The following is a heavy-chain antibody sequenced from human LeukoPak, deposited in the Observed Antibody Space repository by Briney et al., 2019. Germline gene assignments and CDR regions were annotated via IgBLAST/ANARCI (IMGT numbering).Heavy chain of an antibody. CDR2: ISGSGGST. J-gene: IGHJ4*02. V-gene: IGHV3-23*01. CDR1: GFTFSSYA. Sequence: GGSLRLSCAASGFTFSSYAMSWVRQAPGKGLEWVSAISGSGGSTYYADSVKGRFTISRDNSKNTLYLQMNSLRAEDTAVYYRAKVRGYSSGWYYFDYWGQGTLVTVSS. CDR3: AKVRGYSSGWYYFDY. D-gene: IGHD6-19*01.